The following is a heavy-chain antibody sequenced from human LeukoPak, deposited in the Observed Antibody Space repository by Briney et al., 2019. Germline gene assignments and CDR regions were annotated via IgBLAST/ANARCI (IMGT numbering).Heavy chain of an antibody. CDR1: GYRFTSYG. Sequence: ASVKVSCKASGYRFTSYGISWVRQAPGQGLEWMGWISAYNGNTNYAQKLQGRVTMTTDTSTSTAYMELRSLRSDDTAVYYCATRPYSSSWYYFDYWGQGTLVTVSS. CDR2: ISAYNGNT. CDR3: ATRPYSSSWYYFDY. D-gene: IGHD6-13*01. V-gene: IGHV1-18*01. J-gene: IGHJ4*02.